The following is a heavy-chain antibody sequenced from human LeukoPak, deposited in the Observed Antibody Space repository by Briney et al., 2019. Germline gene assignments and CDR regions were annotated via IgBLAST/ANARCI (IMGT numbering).Heavy chain of an antibody. CDR3: ARVYYDFWSGYYLAMPRGYNWFDP. J-gene: IGHJ5*02. D-gene: IGHD3-3*01. CDR2: MNPNSGNT. Sequence: ASVKVSCKASGGTFSSYAISWVRQAPGQGLEWMGRMNPNSGNTGYAQKFQGRVTMTRNTSISTAYMELSSLRSEDTAVYYCARVYYDFWSGYYLAMPRGYNWFDPWGQGTLVTVSS. V-gene: IGHV1-8*02. CDR1: GGTFSSYA.